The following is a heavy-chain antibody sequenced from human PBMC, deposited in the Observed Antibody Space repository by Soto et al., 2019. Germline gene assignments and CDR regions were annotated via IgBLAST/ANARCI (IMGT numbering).Heavy chain of an antibody. V-gene: IGHV1-69*01. CDR1: GGTFSSYA. Sequence: QVQLVQSGAEVKKPGSSVKVSCKASGGTFSSYAISWVRQAPGQGLEWMGGIIPIFGTANYAQKFQGRVTSTADESTSTAYMELSSLRPEETAVYYCARGGLKLKLRKYYYDMSGYPLRRRDAFDLWGQGTMVTVSS. J-gene: IGHJ3*01. CDR2: IIPIFGTA. D-gene: IGHD3-22*01. CDR3: ARGGLKLKLRKYYYDMSGYPLRRRDAFDL.